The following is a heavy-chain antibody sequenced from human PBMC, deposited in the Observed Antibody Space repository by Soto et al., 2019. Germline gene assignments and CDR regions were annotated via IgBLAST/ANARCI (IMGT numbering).Heavy chain of an antibody. CDR2: ISAYNGNT. D-gene: IGHD3-10*01. CDR1: GYTLSNHG. V-gene: IGHV1-18*01. Sequence: APLKGSFQASGYTLSNHGITLGGQAPGQRAEWMGWISAYNGNTKYAQKLQGRVTMTTDTSTSTAYMELRSLRSDDTAVYYCARGVGSGSYYNQYNWFDPWGQGTLVTVSS. J-gene: IGHJ5*02. CDR3: ARGVGSGSYYNQYNWFDP.